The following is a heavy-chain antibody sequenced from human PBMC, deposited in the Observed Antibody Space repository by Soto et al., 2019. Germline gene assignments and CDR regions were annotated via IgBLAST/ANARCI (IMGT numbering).Heavy chain of an antibody. CDR2: IYYSGST. CDR3: ARNYGGNVDY. V-gene: IGHV4-59*08. D-gene: IGHD4-17*01. Sequence: PSETLSLTCTVSGGSISSYYWSWIRQPPGKGLEWIGYIYYSGSTNYNPSLKSRVTISVDTSKNQFSLKLSSVTAADTAVYYCARNYGGNVDYWGQGTLVTAPQ. CDR1: GGSISSYY. J-gene: IGHJ4*02.